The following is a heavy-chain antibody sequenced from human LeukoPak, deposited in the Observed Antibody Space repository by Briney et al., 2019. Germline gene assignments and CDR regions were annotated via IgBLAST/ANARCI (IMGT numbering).Heavy chain of an antibody. D-gene: IGHD3-3*01. CDR2: INSDGSST. J-gene: IGHJ3*02. CDR3: ASVNLRFDAFDI. V-gene: IGHV3-74*01. CDR1: GFTFSSYW. Sequence: GGSLRLSCAASGFTFSSYWMHWLRQAPGKGLVWVSRINSDGSSTSYADSVKGRFTISRDNAKNTLYLQMNSLRAEDTAVYYCASVNLRFDAFDIWGQGTMVTVSS.